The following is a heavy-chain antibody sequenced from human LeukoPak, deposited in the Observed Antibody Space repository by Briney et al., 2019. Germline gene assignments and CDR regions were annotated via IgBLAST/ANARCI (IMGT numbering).Heavy chain of an antibody. CDR2: IYPKTGDT. Sequence: ASVKVSCKASGYTFSGYYMHWVRQAPGQGLEWMGWIYPKTGDTNFARRFQGRVTMTRDASITTAYMELSRLTSDDTAVYCATDGGDNFWSGYLAHWGQGTLVTVSS. CDR3: ATDGGDNFWSGYLAH. V-gene: IGHV1-2*02. J-gene: IGHJ4*02. D-gene: IGHD3-3*01. CDR1: GYTFSGYY.